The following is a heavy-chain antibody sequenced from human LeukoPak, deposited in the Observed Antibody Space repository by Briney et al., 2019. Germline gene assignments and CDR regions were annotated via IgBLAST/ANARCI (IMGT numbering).Heavy chain of an antibody. CDR2: ISAYNGNT. V-gene: IGHV1-18*01. J-gene: IGHJ4*02. Sequence: ASVKVSCKASGYTFTTYGISWVRQAPGQGLEWMGWISAYNGNTNYAQKLQGRVTMTTDTPTSTAYMELRSLRSDDTAVYYCARVRGYYDSSGPRDYWGQGTLVTVSS. CDR3: ARVRGYYDSSGPRDY. CDR1: GYTFTTYG. D-gene: IGHD3-22*01.